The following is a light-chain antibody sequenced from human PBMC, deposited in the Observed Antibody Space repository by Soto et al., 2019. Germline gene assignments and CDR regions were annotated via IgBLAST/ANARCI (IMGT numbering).Light chain of an antibody. Sequence: DIQMTQSPSSLFASVGDRVTITCRASQSISTYLNWYQQKPGKAPQLLIYGASNLQSGVPSRFSGSGSGTDFTLTISTLQPEDFATYYCQESYSTPWTFGQGTKVEIK. V-gene: IGKV1-39*01. CDR1: QSISTY. J-gene: IGKJ1*01. CDR2: GAS. CDR3: QESYSTPWT.